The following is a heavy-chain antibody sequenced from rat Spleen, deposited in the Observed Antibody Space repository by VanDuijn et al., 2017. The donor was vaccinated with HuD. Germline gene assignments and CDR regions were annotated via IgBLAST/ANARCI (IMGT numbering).Heavy chain of an antibody. J-gene: IGHJ2*01. V-gene: IGHV5-29*01. CDR1: GFTFSDYY. D-gene: IGHD1-9*01. Sequence: EVQLVESDGGLVQPGGSLKLSCAASGFTFSDYYMAWVRQAPTKGLEWVATISYGDSSGHSSTYYRDSVKGRFTISRDNAKSTLSLQMDSLRSENTATYYCARRHYGYTDYFDYWGQGVMVTVSS. CDR3: ARRHYGYTDYFDY. CDR2: ISYGDSSGHSST.